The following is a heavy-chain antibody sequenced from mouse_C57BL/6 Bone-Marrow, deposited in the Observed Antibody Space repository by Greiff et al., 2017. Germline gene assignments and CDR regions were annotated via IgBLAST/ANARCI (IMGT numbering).Heavy chain of an antibody. CDR2: IDPSDSET. D-gene: IGHD2-2*01. CDR1: GYTFTSYW. J-gene: IGHJ4*01. CDR3: ARGLVTKYCCAIDY. Sequence: QVQLQQPGAELVRPGSSVKLSCKASGYTFTSYWMHWVKQRPIQGLEWIGNIDPSDSETHYNQKFKDKATLTVDKSSSTAYMQLSSLTSEDSAVYYCARGLVTKYCCAIDYWGQGTSVTVSS. V-gene: IGHV1-52*01.